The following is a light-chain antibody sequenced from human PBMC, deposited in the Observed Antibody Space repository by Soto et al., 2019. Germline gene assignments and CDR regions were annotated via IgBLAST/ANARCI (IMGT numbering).Light chain of an antibody. J-gene: IGKJ2*01. CDR3: QQYHIYST. Sequence: DIQMTQSPSTLSASVGDRVTITCRASQSISTWLAWYQLKPGKPPKLLIQLASNLQSGVPSRFSGTGSGTDFTITISSLQPDDSATYYCQQYHIYSTFGQGTKVEIK. V-gene: IGKV1-5*03. CDR1: QSISTW. CDR2: LAS.